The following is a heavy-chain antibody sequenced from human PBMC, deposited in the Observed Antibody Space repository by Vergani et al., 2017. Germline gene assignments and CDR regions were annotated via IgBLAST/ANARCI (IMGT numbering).Heavy chain of an antibody. V-gene: IGHV4-34*01. CDR1: GGSFSGYY. CDR3: ARRLGEGGAVAGDYYYYMDV. J-gene: IGHJ6*03. CDR2: INHSGST. D-gene: IGHD6-19*01. Sequence: QVQLQQWGAGLLKPSETLSLTCAVYGGSFSGYYWSWIRQPPGKGLEWIGEINHSGSTNYNPSLKSRVTISVDTSKNQFSLKLSSVTAADTAVYYCARRLGEGGAVAGDYYYYMDVWGKGP.